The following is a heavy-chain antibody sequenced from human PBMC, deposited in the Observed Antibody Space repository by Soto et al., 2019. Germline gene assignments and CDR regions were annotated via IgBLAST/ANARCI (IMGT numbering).Heavy chain of an antibody. CDR1: RFIFGDYA. CDR2: IGGDGVNT. V-gene: IGHV3-23*01. J-gene: IGHJ3*01. D-gene: IGHD2-8*01. Sequence: EVQLLESGGGLVQPGGSLRLSCVASRFIFGDYAMSWVRQAPGKGLEWVSAIGGDGVNTHYTDSVKGRFTISRDNSKNPLYLEMNSLRGEDTAMYYCAKDQFKANGHFDAFDVWGQGTVVTVSS. CDR3: AKDQFKANGHFDAFDV.